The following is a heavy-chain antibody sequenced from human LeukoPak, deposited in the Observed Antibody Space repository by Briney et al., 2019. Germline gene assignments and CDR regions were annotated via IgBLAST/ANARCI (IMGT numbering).Heavy chain of an antibody. CDR1: GYTFTSYY. CDR3: ARAGTMVRGVIIDYYYYMDV. J-gene: IGHJ6*03. Sequence: ASVKVSCKASGYTFTSYYMHWVRQAPGQGLEWMGWINPNSGGTNYAQKFQGRVTMTRDTSISTAYMELSRLRSDDTAVYYCARAGTMVRGVIIDYYYYMDVWGKGTTVTISS. V-gene: IGHV1-2*02. D-gene: IGHD3-10*01. CDR2: INPNSGGT.